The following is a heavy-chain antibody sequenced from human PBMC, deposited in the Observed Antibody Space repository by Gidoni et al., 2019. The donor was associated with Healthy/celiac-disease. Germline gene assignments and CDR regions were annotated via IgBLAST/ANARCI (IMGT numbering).Heavy chain of an antibody. Sequence: EVQLVESGGGLVQPGRSLRLSCADSGFTFDDYAMHWVRQAPGKGLEWVSGISWNSGIIGYADSVKGRFTISRDNAKNSLYLQMNSLRAEDTAWYYCAKGYGFYYYYMDVWGKGTTVTVSS. J-gene: IGHJ6*03. CDR3: AKGYGFYYYYMDV. V-gene: IGHV3-9*01. CDR2: ISWNSGII. CDR1: GFTFDDYA. D-gene: IGHD3-3*01.